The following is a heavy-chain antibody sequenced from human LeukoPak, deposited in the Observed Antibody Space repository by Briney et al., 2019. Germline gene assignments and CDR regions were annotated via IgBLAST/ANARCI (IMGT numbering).Heavy chain of an antibody. Sequence: PGGSLRLSCAASGFTFSSKWMSWVRQAPGKGLEWVANIKQDGSEKYYVDSVKGRFTISRDNAKNSLYLQMNSLRAEDTAVYYCARDFTMVRGVIARRHDYWGQGTLVTVSS. D-gene: IGHD3-10*01. CDR2: IKQDGSEK. V-gene: IGHV3-7*01. CDR1: GFTFSSKW. CDR3: ARDFTMVRGVIARRHDY. J-gene: IGHJ4*02.